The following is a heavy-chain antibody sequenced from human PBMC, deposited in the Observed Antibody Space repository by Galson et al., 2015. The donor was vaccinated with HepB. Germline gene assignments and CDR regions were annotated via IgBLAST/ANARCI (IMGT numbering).Heavy chain of an antibody. V-gene: IGHV1-69*04. CDR3: ARDAGYCSGGSCYHYYYYGMDV. CDR1: GGTFSSYT. J-gene: IGHJ6*02. Sequence: SVKVSCKASGGTFSSYTISWVRQAPGQGLEWMGRIIPILGIANYAQKFQGRVTITADKSTSTAYMELSSLRSEDTAVYYCARDAGYCSGGSCYHYYYYGMDVWGQGTTVTVSS. CDR2: IIPILGIA. D-gene: IGHD2-15*01.